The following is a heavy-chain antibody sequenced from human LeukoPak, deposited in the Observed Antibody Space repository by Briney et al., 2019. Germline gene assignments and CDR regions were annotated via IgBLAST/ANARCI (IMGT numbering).Heavy chain of an antibody. V-gene: IGHV3-23*01. CDR3: ANEHVLRFFFDY. Sequence: PGGSLRLSCAASGFTFSSYWMSWVRQAPGKGLEWVSAISGSGGSTYYADSVKGRFTISRDNSKNTLYLQMNSLRAEDTAVYYCANEHVLRFFFDYWGQGTLVTVSS. J-gene: IGHJ4*02. CDR2: ISGSGGST. CDR1: GFTFSSYW. D-gene: IGHD3-3*01.